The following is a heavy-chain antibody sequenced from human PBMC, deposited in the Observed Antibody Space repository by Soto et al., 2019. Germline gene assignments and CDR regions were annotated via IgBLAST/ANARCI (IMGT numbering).Heavy chain of an antibody. CDR3: ARDRDYMDV. CDR1: GGSISSYY. Sequence: SETLSLTCTVSGGSISSYYWSWIRQPPGKGLEWIGYIYYSGSTNYNPSLKSRVTISVDTSKNQFSLKLSSVTAADTAVYYCARDRDYMDVWGKGTTVTVSS. J-gene: IGHJ6*03. CDR2: IYYSGST. V-gene: IGHV4-59*01.